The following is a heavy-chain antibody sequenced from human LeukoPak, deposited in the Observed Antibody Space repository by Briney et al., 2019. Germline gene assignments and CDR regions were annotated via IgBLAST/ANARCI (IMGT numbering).Heavy chain of an antibody. J-gene: IGHJ4*02. D-gene: IGHD2-2*01. V-gene: IGHV4-34*01. CDR1: GGSFSGYY. CDR3: ARAISRALDY. CDR2: INHSGST. Sequence: PSETLSLTCAVYGGSFSGYYWSWIRQPPGKGLEWTGEINHSGSTNYNPSLKSRVTISVDTSKNQFSLKLSSVTAADTAVYYCARAISRALDYWGQGTLVTVSS.